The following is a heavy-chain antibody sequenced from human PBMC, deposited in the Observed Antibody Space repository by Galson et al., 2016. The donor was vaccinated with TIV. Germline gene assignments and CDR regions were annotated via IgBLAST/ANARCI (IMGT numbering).Heavy chain of an antibody. V-gene: IGHV2-5*01. CDR3: AHGTSHIMTGYYYFDY. J-gene: IGHJ4*02. CDR1: GFSLTTSGVT. D-gene: IGHD3-9*01. Sequence: PALVKPPQTLRLTCTFSGFSLTTSGVTVGWIRQPPGKALEWLAVLYWNDDKRYRPSLKSRLTITEETSKNQVVLMLSNMDPVDTATYYCAHGTSHIMTGYYYFDYWGQGALVTVSS. CDR2: LYWNDDK.